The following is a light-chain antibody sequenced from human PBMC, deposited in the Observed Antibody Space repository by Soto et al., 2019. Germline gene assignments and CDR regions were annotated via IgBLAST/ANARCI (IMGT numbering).Light chain of an antibody. V-gene: IGLV2-11*01. CDR3: CSYTASYAV. CDR2: DVT. Sequence: QSVLTQPRSVSGSPGQSVTISCTGTSSDVVVSWYQQHPGKAPKLIISDVTNRPSGVPDRFSASRSGNAASLTISGLQAEDEADYYCCSYTASYAVFGGGTKLTVL. J-gene: IGLJ2*01. CDR1: SSDVVV.